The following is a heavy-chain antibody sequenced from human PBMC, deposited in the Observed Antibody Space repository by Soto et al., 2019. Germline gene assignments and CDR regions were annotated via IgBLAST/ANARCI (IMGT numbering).Heavy chain of an antibody. Sequence: EVQLVESGGGLIQPGGSLRLSCAASVFTVSSNYMSWVRQAPGKGLEWVSVIYSGGSTYYADSVKGRFTISRDNSKNTLYLQMNSLRAEDTAVYYCAREPNWNDGEGSDYWGQGTLVTVSS. CDR1: VFTVSSNY. D-gene: IGHD1-1*01. CDR3: AREPNWNDGEGSDY. CDR2: IYSGGST. J-gene: IGHJ4*02. V-gene: IGHV3-53*01.